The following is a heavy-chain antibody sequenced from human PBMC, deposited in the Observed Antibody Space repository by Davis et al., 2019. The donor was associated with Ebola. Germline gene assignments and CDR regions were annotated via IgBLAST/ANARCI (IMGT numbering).Heavy chain of an antibody. CDR2: ISISVRNI. CDR1: GFTFSTYG. J-gene: IGHJ4*02. CDR3: ARDFNRDYYDTSAYFDY. V-gene: IGHV3-48*02. D-gene: IGHD3-22*01. Sequence: GGSLRLSCAASGFTFSTYGLNWFRPPPGXXXXXFSYISISVRNIYYADSVRGRFTISRDNAQNSLFLQINSLGDEDTAVYYCARDFNRDYYDTSAYFDYWGQGTLVTVSS.